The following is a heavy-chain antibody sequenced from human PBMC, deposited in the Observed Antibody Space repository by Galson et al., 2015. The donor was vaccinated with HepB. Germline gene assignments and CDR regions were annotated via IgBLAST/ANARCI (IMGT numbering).Heavy chain of an antibody. CDR3: ASRDGYKLNYFDY. Sequence: SVKVSCKASGGTFSSYAISWVRQAPGQGLEWMGGTIPIFGTANYAQKFQGRVTITADESTSTAYMELSSLRSEDTAVYYCASRDGYKLNYFDYWGQGTLVTVSS. J-gene: IGHJ4*02. V-gene: IGHV1-69*13. CDR2: TIPIFGTA. D-gene: IGHD5-24*01. CDR1: GGTFSSYA.